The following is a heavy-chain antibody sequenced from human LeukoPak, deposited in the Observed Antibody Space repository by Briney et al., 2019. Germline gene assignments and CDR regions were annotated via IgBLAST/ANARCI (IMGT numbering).Heavy chain of an antibody. Sequence: SETLSLTCDVYSGSFGGYYWSWIRQPPGKGLEWIGEINHSGSTNYNPSLKSRVTISVDTSKNQFSLNLYSVTAADTALYYCARRGQAGYLYWGQGTLVTVSS. CDR1: SGSFGGYY. J-gene: IGHJ4*02. CDR3: ARRGQAGYLY. CDR2: INHSGST. D-gene: IGHD3-16*02. V-gene: IGHV4-34*01.